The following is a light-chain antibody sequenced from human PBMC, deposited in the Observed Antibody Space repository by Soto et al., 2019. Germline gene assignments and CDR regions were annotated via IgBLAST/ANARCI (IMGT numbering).Light chain of an antibody. J-gene: IGKJ2*01. CDR2: GAS. V-gene: IGKV3-20*01. CDR1: QSVSSSY. CDR3: QQYGSSPPYT. Sequence: EIVLTQSPGTLSLSPGERATLSCRASQSVSSSYLAWYQQKPGQAPRLLIYGASSRATGIPDRFSGSGSGTDFTLTSSRLEPEYFAVYYCQQYGSSPPYTFGQGTKLDIK.